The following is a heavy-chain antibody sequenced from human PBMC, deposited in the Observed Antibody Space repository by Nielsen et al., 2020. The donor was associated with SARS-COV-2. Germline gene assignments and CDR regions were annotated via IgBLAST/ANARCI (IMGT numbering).Heavy chain of an antibody. CDR3: ARGAYYDFWSGYKTPGLSWRHAFDI. J-gene: IGHJ3*02. D-gene: IGHD3-3*01. Sequence: SETLSLTCAVSGGSISSSNWWSWVRQPPGKGREWIGEINHSGSTNYNPSLKSRVTISVDTSKNQFSLKLSSVTAADTAVYYCARGAYYDFWSGYKTPGLSWRHAFDIWGQGTMVTVSS. V-gene: IGHV4-4*02. CDR1: GGSISSSNW. CDR2: INHSGST.